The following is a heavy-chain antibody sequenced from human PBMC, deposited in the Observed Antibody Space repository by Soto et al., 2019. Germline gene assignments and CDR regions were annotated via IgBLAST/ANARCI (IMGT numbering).Heavy chain of an antibody. J-gene: IGHJ3*02. Sequence: PSETLSLTWTVSGGSISSCGYYWSWIRQHPGKGLEWIGYIYYSGSTYYNPSLKSRVTISVDTSKNQFSLKLSSVTAADTAVYYCARDQVPYNTAMVPDAFDIWGQGTMVTVSS. CDR1: GGSISSCGYY. D-gene: IGHD5-18*01. V-gene: IGHV4-31*02. CDR3: ARDQVPYNTAMVPDAFDI. CDR2: IYYSGST.